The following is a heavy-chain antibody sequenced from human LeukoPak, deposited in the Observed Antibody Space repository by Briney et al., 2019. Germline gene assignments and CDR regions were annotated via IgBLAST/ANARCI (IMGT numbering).Heavy chain of an antibody. D-gene: IGHD6-13*01. J-gene: IGHJ4*02. CDR2: INSDGTT. V-gene: IGHV3-66*01. CDR1: GFPVSSNY. CDR3: ARAPYSTTWFFDY. Sequence: GGSLRLSCAASGFPVSSNYMTWVRQAPGKGLEWVSVINSDGTTYYADSVKGRFTISRDNSKNTLNLQMNSLRAEDTAVYYCARAPYSTTWFFDYWGQGTLVTVSS.